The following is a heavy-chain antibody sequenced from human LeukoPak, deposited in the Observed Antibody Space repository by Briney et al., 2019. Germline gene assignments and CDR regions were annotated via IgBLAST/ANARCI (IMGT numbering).Heavy chain of an antibody. Sequence: GGSLRLSCAASGFTFSDYYMSWIRQAPGKGLEWVSYISSSGSTICYADSVKGRFTISRDNAKNSLYLQMNSLRAEDTAVYYCASPMTTVTQFDYWGQGTLVTVSS. CDR2: ISSSGSTI. CDR3: ASPMTTVTQFDY. CDR1: GFTFSDYY. J-gene: IGHJ4*02. D-gene: IGHD4-17*01. V-gene: IGHV3-11*04.